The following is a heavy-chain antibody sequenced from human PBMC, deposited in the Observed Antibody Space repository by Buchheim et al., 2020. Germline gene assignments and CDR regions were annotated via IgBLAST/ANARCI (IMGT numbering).Heavy chain of an antibody. CDR1: GFTFSSYA. J-gene: IGHJ4*02. CDR3: AREDYFHFEY. Sequence: EVQLLESGGGLVQPGGSLRLSCAASGFTFSSYAMCWVRQAPGRGLEWVATIKPDGSDKYYVDSVKGRFTISRDNAKNSLYLQFNSLRAEDTAVYFCAREDYFHFEYWGRGTL. V-gene: IGHV3-7*01. D-gene: IGHD3-10*01. CDR2: IKPDGSDK.